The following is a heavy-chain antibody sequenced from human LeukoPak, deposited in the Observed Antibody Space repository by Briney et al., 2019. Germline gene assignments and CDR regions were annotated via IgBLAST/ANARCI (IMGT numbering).Heavy chain of an antibody. CDR3: ARDFFNYYGSGSYSIHGMDV. CDR2: IYTSGST. J-gene: IGHJ6*02. V-gene: IGHV4-4*07. D-gene: IGHD3-10*01. CDR1: GGSISSYY. Sequence: SETLSLTCTVSGGSISSYYWSCIRQPAGKGLEWIGRIYTSGSTNYNPSLKSRVTMSVDTSKNQFSLKLSSLTAADTAVYYCARDFFNYYGSGSYSIHGMDVWSQGITVIVSS.